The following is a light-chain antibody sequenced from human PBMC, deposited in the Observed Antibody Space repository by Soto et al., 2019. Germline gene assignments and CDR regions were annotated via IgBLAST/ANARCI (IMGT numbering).Light chain of an antibody. Sequence: EMVMTQSPATLSVSPGERATLSCRASQRLSSNLAWYQQKPGQAPRLLIYGASTRATGVPARFSGSGSGTEFTLTISSLQSGDFAVYYCQQYDIWPWTFGQGTKV. V-gene: IGKV3-15*01. CDR3: QQYDIWPWT. J-gene: IGKJ1*01. CDR1: QRLSSN. CDR2: GAS.